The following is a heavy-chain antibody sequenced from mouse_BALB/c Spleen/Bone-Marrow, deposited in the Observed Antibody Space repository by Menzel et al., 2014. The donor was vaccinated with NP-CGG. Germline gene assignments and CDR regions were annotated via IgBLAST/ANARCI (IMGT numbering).Heavy chain of an antibody. D-gene: IGHD1-1*01. J-gene: IGHJ4*01. Sequence: EVQLVESGGGLVKPGGSLKLSCAASGFAFSSYDMSWVRQTPEKRLEWVAYISSGGGSTYYPDTVKGRFTISRDNAKNTLYLQMSSLKSEDTAMYYCARPLYYYGSSPFCAMDYWGQGTSVTVSS. CDR1: GFAFSSYD. V-gene: IGHV5-12-1*01. CDR3: ARPLYYYGSSPFCAMDY. CDR2: ISSGGGST.